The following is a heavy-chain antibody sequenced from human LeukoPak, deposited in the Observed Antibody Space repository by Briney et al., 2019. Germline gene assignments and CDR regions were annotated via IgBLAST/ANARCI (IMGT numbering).Heavy chain of an antibody. V-gene: IGHV3-30-3*01. Sequence: GGSLRLSCAASGFTFSSYAMHRVRQAPGKGLEWVAVISYDGSNKYYADSVKGRFTIARDNPKNTLYLQMNSLRAEETAVYYCARADPGSGSARLYHGMDVWGQGTAVTVSS. CDR3: ARADPGSGSARLYHGMDV. D-gene: IGHD6-25*01. J-gene: IGHJ6*02. CDR1: GFTFSSYA. CDR2: ISYDGSNK.